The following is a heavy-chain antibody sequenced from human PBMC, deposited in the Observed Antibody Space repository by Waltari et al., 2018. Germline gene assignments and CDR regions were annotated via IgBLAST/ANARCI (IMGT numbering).Heavy chain of an antibody. J-gene: IGHJ3*02. CDR2: INHSGRT. V-gene: IGHV4-34*01. CDR1: GGSFSGYY. CDR3: AFRSGYYWDDAFDI. D-gene: IGHD3-22*01. Sequence: QVQLQQWGAGLLKPSETLSLTCAVYGGSFSGYYWSWIRQPPGKGLEWIGEINHSGRTNYNPSLKSRVTISVDTSKNQFSLKLSSVTAADTAVYYCAFRSGYYWDDAFDIWGQGTIVTVSS.